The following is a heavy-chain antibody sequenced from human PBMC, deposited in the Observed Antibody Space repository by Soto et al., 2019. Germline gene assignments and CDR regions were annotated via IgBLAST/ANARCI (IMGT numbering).Heavy chain of an antibody. CDR2: ISYDGSNK. V-gene: IGHV3-30-3*01. D-gene: IGHD3-10*01. J-gene: IGHJ6*02. CDR1: GFTFSSYA. Sequence: PGGSLRLSCAASGFTFSSYAMHWVRQAPGKGLEWGAVISYDGSNKYYADSVKGRFTISRDNSKNTLYLQMNSLRAEDTAVYYCARDKGSGSYYYGYYYYYGMDVWGQGTTVTVSS. CDR3: ARDKGSGSYYYGYYYYYGMDV.